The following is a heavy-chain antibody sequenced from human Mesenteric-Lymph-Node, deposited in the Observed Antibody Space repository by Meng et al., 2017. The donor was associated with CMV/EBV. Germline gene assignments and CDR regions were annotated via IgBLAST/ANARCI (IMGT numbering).Heavy chain of an antibody. J-gene: IGHJ6*02. Sequence: GGSLRLSCEASGFTFSDYYMSWIRQAPGKGLEWVSYISSSGSTIYYADSVKGRFTISRDNAKNSLYLQMNSLRAEDTAVYYCARDRIYCSSTSCYKDGMDVWGQGTTVTVSS. CDR1: GFTFSDYY. V-gene: IGHV3-11*01. CDR3: ARDRIYCSSTSCYKDGMDV. D-gene: IGHD2-2*02. CDR2: ISSSGSTI.